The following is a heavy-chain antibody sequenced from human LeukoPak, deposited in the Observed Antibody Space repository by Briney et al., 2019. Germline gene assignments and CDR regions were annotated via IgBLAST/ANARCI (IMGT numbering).Heavy chain of an antibody. CDR3: ASSLVRGVRVPFDY. D-gene: IGHD3-10*01. J-gene: IGHJ4*02. V-gene: IGHV4-39*07. CDR1: GGSIGGGDYY. Sequence: SETLSLTCTVSGGSIGGGDYYWGWIRQPPGKGLEWIGNIFYSGSTYYNPSLKSRVTISVDTSKNQFSLKLSSVTAADTAVYYCASSLVRGVRVPFDYWGQGTLVTVSS. CDR2: IFYSGST.